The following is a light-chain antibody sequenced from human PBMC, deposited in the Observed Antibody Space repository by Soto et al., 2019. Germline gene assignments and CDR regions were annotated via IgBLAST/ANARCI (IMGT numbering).Light chain of an antibody. CDR1: QSVSSN. CDR3: QQYNSWPTWM. J-gene: IGKJ1*01. Sequence: EIVMTQSPATLSVSPGERATLSCRASQSVSSNLAWYQQKPGQAPRLLIYGASTRATGIPARFSGSGSGTEFTLTICSLQSEDFAVYYCQQYNSWPTWMFGQGTKVDIK. CDR2: GAS. V-gene: IGKV3-15*01.